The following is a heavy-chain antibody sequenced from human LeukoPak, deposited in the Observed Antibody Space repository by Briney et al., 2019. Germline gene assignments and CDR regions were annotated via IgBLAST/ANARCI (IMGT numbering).Heavy chain of an antibody. J-gene: IGHJ4*02. CDR3: ARLSGTSGTTSRVLHY. Sequence: GGSLRLSCAASGFTLTTYAMTWVRQAPGKGLEWVSAISGSGDDTYYADSVRGRFTISRDNSENTVSLQVNSLRAEDTAVYYCARLSGTSGTTSRVLHYWGQGTLVTVSS. CDR1: GFTLTTYA. CDR2: ISGSGDDT. V-gene: IGHV3-23*01. D-gene: IGHD1-1*01.